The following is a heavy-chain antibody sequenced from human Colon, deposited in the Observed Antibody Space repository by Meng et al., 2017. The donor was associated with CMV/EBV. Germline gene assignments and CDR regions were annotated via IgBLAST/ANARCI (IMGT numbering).Heavy chain of an antibody. CDR3: ARLGGVPAALLL. CDR2: ISSTGSTI. CDR1: GFTFSDFE. V-gene: IGHV3-48*03. J-gene: IGHJ6*02. D-gene: IGHD2-2*01. Sequence: GGSLRLSCEGSGFTFSDFEMNWVRQAPGKGLEWISQISSTGSTIYYADSVKGRFTISRDNAKNSVFLEMNSLRAEDTAVYYCARLGGVPAALLLWGQGTTVTVSS.